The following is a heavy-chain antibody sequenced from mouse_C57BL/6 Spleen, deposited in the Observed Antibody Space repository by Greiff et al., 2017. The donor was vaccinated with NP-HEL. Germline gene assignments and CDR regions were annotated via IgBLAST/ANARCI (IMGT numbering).Heavy chain of an antibody. Sequence: EVKLMESGGGLVKPGGSLKLSCAASGFTFSDYGLHWVRQAPEKGLEWVAYISSGSSTIYYADTVKGRFTISRDNAKNTLFLQMTSLMSEDTAMYYCARGVAYDYFDYWGQGTTLTVSS. CDR3: ARGVAYDYFDY. CDR2: ISSGSSTI. CDR1: GFTFSDYG. J-gene: IGHJ2*01. D-gene: IGHD1-1*02. V-gene: IGHV5-17*01.